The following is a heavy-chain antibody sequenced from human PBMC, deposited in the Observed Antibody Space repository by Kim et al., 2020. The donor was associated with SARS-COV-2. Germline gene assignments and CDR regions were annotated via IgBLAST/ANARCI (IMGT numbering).Heavy chain of an antibody. V-gene: IGHV1-8*01. Sequence: KFQGRVTMTRNTSISTAYMELSSLRSEDTAVYYCARTGYSSSWRQIWFDPWGQGTLVTVSS. J-gene: IGHJ5*02. D-gene: IGHD6-13*01. CDR3: ARTGYSSSWRQIWFDP.